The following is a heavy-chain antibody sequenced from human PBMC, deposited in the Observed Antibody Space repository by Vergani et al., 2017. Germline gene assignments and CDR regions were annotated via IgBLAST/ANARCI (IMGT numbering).Heavy chain of an antibody. D-gene: IGHD1-26*01. V-gene: IGHV3-48*03. J-gene: IGHJ4*02. CDR2: ISSSGSTI. CDR1: GFTFSSYE. Sequence: EVQLVESGGGVVQPGGSLRLSCAASGFTFSSYEMNWVRQAPGKGLEWVSYISSSGSTIYYADSVKGRFTISRDNAKNSLYLQMNSLRAEDTAVYYCARDYSSLPFDYWGQGTLVTVSS. CDR3: ARDYSSLPFDY.